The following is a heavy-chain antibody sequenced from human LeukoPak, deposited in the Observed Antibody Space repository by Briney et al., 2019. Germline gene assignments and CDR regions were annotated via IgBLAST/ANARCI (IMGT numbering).Heavy chain of an antibody. J-gene: IGHJ5*02. CDR3: AKARYGSGSYRWFDP. V-gene: IGHV3-23*01. Sequence: GGSLRLSCAASGFTVSSNYMSWVRQAPGKGLEWVSAISGSGGSTYYADSVKGRFTISRDNSKNTLYLQMNSLRAEDTAVYYCAKARYGSGSYRWFDPWGQGTLVTVSS. CDR2: ISGSGGST. CDR1: GFTVSSNY. D-gene: IGHD3-10*01.